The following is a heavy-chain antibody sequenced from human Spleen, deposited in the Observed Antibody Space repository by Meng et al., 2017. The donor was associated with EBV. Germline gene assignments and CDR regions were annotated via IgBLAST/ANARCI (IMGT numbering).Heavy chain of an antibody. Sequence: QVPLEQWVPGLVHPSETLSPPWAVYGGSFSGYYWSWIRQSPGKGLEWIGEINHSRDTHYSPSLKSRVTLSVDTSRNEFSLKLRSVTAADTAIYFCAYNNYSPRFDYWGQGILVTVSS. CDR1: GGSFSGYY. CDR3: AYNNYSPRFDY. J-gene: IGHJ4*02. D-gene: IGHD5-24*01. CDR2: INHSRDT. V-gene: IGHV4-34*01.